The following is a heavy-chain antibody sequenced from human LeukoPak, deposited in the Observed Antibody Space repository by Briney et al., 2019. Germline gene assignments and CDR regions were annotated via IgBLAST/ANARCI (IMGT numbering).Heavy chain of an antibody. CDR1: GYTFTSYD. D-gene: IGHD3-10*01. CDR3: ARASAGGYGEHYGY. CDR2: MNPNSGNT. J-gene: IGHJ4*02. V-gene: IGHV1-8*01. Sequence: ASVKVSCKASGYTFTSYDINWVRQATGQGLEWMGWMNPNSGNTGYAQKFQGRVTMTRNTSISTAYMELSSLRSEDTAVYYCARASAGGYGEHYGYWGQGTLVTVSS.